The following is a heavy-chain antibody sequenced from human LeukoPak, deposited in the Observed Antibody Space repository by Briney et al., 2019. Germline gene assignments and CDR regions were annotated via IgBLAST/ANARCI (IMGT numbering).Heavy chain of an antibody. V-gene: IGHV4-59*11. Sequence: PSETLSLTCTVSGGSISSHYWSWIRQPPGKGLEWIGYIYYSGSTNYNPSLKSRVTISVDTSKNQFSLKLSSVTAADTAVYYCAGGTPVIPSNSGSFDYWGQGTLVTVSS. CDR1: GGSISSHY. CDR2: IYYSGST. CDR3: AGGTPVIPSNSGSFDY. J-gene: IGHJ4*02. D-gene: IGHD4-23*01.